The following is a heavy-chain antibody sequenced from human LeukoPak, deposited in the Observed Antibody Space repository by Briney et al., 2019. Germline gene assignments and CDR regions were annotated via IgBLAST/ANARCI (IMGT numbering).Heavy chain of an antibody. V-gene: IGHV3-74*01. CDR1: GFTFSSYW. CDR3: AKARGVNIVVVPSPFDY. D-gene: IGHD2-2*01. Sequence: HPGGSLRVSCAASGFTFSSYWMYWVRQAPGKGLVWVSCINKDGSSTTYADSVKGRFTISRDNSKNTLYLQMNSLRAEDTAVYYCAKARGVNIVVVPSPFDYWGQGTLVTVSS. J-gene: IGHJ4*02. CDR2: INKDGSST.